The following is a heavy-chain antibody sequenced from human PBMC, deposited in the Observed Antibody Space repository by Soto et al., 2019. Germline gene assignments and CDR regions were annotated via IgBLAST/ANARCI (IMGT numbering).Heavy chain of an antibody. CDR2: IYYSGST. Sequence: SETLSLTCTVSGGSISSYYWSWIRQPPGKGLEWIGYIYYSGSTNYNPSLKSRVTISVDTSKNQFSLKLSSVTAADTAVYYCAKGPSGIAAHFDYWGQGTLVTVSS. CDR1: GGSISSYY. D-gene: IGHD6-13*01. CDR3: AKGPSGIAAHFDY. J-gene: IGHJ4*02. V-gene: IGHV4-59*01.